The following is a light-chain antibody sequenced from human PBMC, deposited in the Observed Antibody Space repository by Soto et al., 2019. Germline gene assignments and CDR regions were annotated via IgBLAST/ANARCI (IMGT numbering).Light chain of an antibody. V-gene: IGKV3-20*01. Sequence: EIVLTQSPGTLSLSPGERATLSCRASQTVSNSYIAWYQQKPGQAPRLLIDGASSRATGIPDRFSGSGSGTDFTLTISRLEPEDFAVYYCQQYGSSPWTFGQGTKVEIK. CDR3: QQYGSSPWT. J-gene: IGKJ1*01. CDR1: QTVSNSY. CDR2: GAS.